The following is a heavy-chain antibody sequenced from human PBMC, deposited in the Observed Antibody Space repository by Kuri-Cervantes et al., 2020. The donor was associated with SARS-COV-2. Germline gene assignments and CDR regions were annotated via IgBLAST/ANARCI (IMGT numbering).Heavy chain of an antibody. Sequence: SETLSLTCTVSGGSISSSSYYWGWIRQPPGKGLEWIGSIYYSGSTYYNPSLKSRVTISVDTSKNQFSLKPSSVTAADTAVYYCARQEVVAATNWFDPWGQGTLVTAPQ. CDR3: ARQEVVAATNWFDP. J-gene: IGHJ5*02. D-gene: IGHD2-15*01. CDR1: GGSISSSSYY. V-gene: IGHV4-39*01. CDR2: IYYSGST.